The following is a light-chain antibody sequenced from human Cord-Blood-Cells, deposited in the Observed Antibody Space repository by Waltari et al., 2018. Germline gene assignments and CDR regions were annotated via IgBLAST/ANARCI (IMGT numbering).Light chain of an antibody. Sequence: QTVVTHGRSLTVSPGGTVALACASSPGPVTSGYYPNWFQQKLGQAPSALIYSTSNKHPWSHARFSGSLLGGKAALTLSGVQPEDEAEDYGLLYYGGAWVFGGGTKLTVL. CDR3: LLYYGGAWV. CDR1: PGPVTSGYY. J-gene: IGLJ3*02. V-gene: IGLV7-43*01. CDR2: STS.